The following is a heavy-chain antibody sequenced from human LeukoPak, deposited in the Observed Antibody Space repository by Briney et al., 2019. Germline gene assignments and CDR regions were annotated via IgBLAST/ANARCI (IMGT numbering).Heavy chain of an antibody. CDR2: IKHDGSEK. CDR3: ARITGLAAAADY. J-gene: IGHJ4*02. V-gene: IGHV3-7*04. D-gene: IGHD6-13*01. Sequence: GGPLRLSCAASGFTFSTYWMSWVRQAPGKGLEWVANIKHDGSEKYYVDSVKGRFTISRDNAKNSLYLEMNSLRAEDTAVYYCARITGLAAAADYWGQGTLVTVSS. CDR1: GFTFSTYW.